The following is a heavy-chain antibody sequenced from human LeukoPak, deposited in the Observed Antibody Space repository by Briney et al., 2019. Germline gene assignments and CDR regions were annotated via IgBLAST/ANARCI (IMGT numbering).Heavy chain of an antibody. CDR3: ARGMVDCTNGVCYTNYYGMDV. CDR2: IIPILGIA. D-gene: IGHD2-8*01. Sequence: GASVKVSCKASGGTFSSYTISWVRQAPGQGLERMGRIIPILGIANYAQKFQGRVTITADKSTSTAYMELSSLRSEDTAVYYCARGMVDCTNGVCYTNYYGMDVWGQGTTVTVSS. CDR1: GGTFSSYT. V-gene: IGHV1-69*02. J-gene: IGHJ6*02.